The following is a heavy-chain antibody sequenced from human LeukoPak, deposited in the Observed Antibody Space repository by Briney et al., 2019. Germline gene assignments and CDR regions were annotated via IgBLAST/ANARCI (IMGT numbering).Heavy chain of an antibody. J-gene: IGHJ4*02. D-gene: IGHD6-19*01. V-gene: IGHV3-23*01. CDR2: ISGSGGTT. CDR3: AKKFGSSNWYVGFDY. Sequence: GGSLRLSCAASGFTFSSYAMSWVRQAPGKGLEWVSVISGSGGTTYYADSVKGRFTISRDNSKNTLDLQMNSPRVEDMAVYYCAKKFGSSNWYVGFDYWGQGTLVTVSS. CDR1: GFTFSSYA.